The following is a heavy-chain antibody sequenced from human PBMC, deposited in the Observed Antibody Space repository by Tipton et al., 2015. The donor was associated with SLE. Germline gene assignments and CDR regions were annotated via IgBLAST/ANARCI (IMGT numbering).Heavy chain of an antibody. CDR3: ARARVNIVDSSSLYFDL. Sequence: TLSLTCSVSGGSVRSNYWIWIRQPPGKGLEWIGNIYSSGSTNYNPSLKSRVTMSVDMTKNQYSLKVTSVTAADTAVYYCARARVNIVDSSSLYFDLWGRGTLVTVSS. CDR2: IYSSGST. CDR1: GGSVRSNY. V-gene: IGHV4-59*02. J-gene: IGHJ2*01. D-gene: IGHD6-13*01.